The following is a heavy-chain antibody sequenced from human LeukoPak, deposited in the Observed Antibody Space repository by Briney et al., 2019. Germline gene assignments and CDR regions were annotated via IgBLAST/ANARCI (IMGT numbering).Heavy chain of an antibody. CDR3: ARGGVSYSLNWYFDL. CDR1: GGSISSNGYY. D-gene: IGHD1-26*01. Sequence: SETLSLTCTVSGGSISSNGYYWGWIRQPPGKGLEWIGSFYYTGSTFYSPSLKSRVAISVDTSKNQFSLKLSSVTAADTAVYYCARGGVSYSLNWYFDLWGRGTLVTVSS. J-gene: IGHJ2*01. V-gene: IGHV4-39*01. CDR2: FYYTGST.